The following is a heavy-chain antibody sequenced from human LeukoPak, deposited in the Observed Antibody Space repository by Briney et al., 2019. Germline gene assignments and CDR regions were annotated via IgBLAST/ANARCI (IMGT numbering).Heavy chain of an antibody. Sequence: ASVKVSCKASGYTFTSYDISWVRQAPGQGLEWVGGIIPIFGTANYAQKFQGRVTITADESTTTAYMELSSLRSEDTAVYYCASASRITMLRGANDYWGQGTLVTVSS. D-gene: IGHD3-10*01. J-gene: IGHJ4*02. CDR1: GYTFTSYD. V-gene: IGHV1-69*13. CDR2: IIPIFGTA. CDR3: ASASRITMLRGANDY.